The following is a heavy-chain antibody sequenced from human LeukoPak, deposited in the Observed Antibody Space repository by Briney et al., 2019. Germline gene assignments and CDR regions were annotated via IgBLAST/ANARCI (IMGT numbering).Heavy chain of an antibody. J-gene: IGHJ4*02. D-gene: IGHD3-22*01. Sequence: GGSLRLSCAASGFTFSSYSMNWVRQAPGKGLEWVSSISSSGSYIYYADSVKGRFTISRDNAKNSLYLQMNSLRAEDMAVYYCARGYTAYDSSGIWGQGTLVTVSP. CDR1: GFTFSSYS. V-gene: IGHV3-21*01. CDR2: ISSSGSYI. CDR3: ARGYTAYDSSGI.